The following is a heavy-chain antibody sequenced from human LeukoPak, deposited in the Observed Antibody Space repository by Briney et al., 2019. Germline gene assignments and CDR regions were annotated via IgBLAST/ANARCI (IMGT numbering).Heavy chain of an antibody. CDR3: ARRGNTGTFQDAFDI. V-gene: IGHV5-51*01. CDR1: GYSFSSYW. J-gene: IGHJ3*02. Sequence: GESLKISCKGSGYSFSSYWIAWVRPMPGKGLEWMGIIYPGDSDTRYSPSIQGQVTISADKSISTAYLQWSSLKAPDTAMYYCARRGNTGTFQDAFDIWGQGTMVTVSS. D-gene: IGHD4-17*01. CDR2: IYPGDSDT.